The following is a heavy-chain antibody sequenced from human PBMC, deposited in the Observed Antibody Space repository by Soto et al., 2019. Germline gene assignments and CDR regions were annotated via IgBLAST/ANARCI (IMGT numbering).Heavy chain of an antibody. D-gene: IGHD3-3*01. V-gene: IGHV3-23*01. CDR2: ISGSGGST. J-gene: IGHJ3*02. Sequence: GGSLRLSXAASGFTFSSYAMSWVRQAPGKGLEWVSAISGSGGSTYYADSVKGRFTISRDNSKNTLYLQMNSLRAEDTAVYYCAKDTNRITIFGVVMLSAFDIWGQGTMVTVSS. CDR3: AKDTNRITIFGVVMLSAFDI. CDR1: GFTFSSYA.